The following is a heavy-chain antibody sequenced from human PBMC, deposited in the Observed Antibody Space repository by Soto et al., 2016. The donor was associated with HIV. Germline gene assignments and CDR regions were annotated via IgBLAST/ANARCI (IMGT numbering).Heavy chain of an antibody. V-gene: IGHV3-33*01. CDR1: GFNFKTSG. J-gene: IGHJ5*02. Sequence: VQLVESGGGVVQPGRSLRLSCTASGFNFKTSGMHWVRQTPGKGLEWVAVIYDDGGHKYYADALKGRFTISRDNSKNILYLQMTSLTVEDTATYYCARDDTMTLDHWGQGTLVHRLL. D-gene: IGHD2-2*01. CDR3: ARDDTMTLDH. CDR2: IYDDGGHK.